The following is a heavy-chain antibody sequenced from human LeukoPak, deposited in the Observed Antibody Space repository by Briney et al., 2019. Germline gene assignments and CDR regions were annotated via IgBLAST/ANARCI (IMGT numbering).Heavy chain of an antibody. D-gene: IGHD3-10*01. J-gene: IGHJ4*02. CDR1: GFTFSSYG. CDR3: AKAPLRYYYGSGSYLDY. V-gene: IGHV3-30*18. CDR2: ISYDGSNK. Sequence: GGSLRLSCAASGFTFSSYGMHWVRQAPGKGLEWVAVISYDGSNKYYADSVKGRFTISRDNSKNTLYLQKNSLRAEDTAVYYCAKAPLRYYYGSGSYLDYWGQGTLVTVSS.